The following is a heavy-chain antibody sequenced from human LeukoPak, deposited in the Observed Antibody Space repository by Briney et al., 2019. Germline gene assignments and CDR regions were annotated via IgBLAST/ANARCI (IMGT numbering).Heavy chain of an antibody. CDR3: ARVKASSTSWTFDQ. D-gene: IGHD2-2*01. CDR2: IYSSGST. V-gene: IGHV4-4*07. J-gene: IGHJ4*02. CDR1: GGSTNSYY. Sequence: SETLSLTCSVSGGSTNSYYWSWIRQSGGKGLEWIGRIYSSGSTVHNPSLNSRLTMSIDSSKNQFSLTLKSVTATDTAVYYCARVKASSTSWTFDQWGQGALVTVSS.